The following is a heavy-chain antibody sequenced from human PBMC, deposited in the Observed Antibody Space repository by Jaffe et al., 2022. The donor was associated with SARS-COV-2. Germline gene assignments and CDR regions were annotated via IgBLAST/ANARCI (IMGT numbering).Heavy chain of an antibody. CDR1: GFTFSSYW. CDR3: ARDIPQWLVRPLFDSPGSPLDY. CDR2: IKQDGSEK. D-gene: IGHD6-19*01. Sequence: EVQLVESGGGLVQPGGSLRLSCAASGFTFSSYWMSWVRQAPGKGLEWVANIKQDGSEKYYVDSVKGRFTISRDNAKNSLYLQMNSLRAEDTAVYYCARDIPQWLVRPLFDSPGSPLDYWGQGTLVTVSS. J-gene: IGHJ4*02. V-gene: IGHV3-7*01.